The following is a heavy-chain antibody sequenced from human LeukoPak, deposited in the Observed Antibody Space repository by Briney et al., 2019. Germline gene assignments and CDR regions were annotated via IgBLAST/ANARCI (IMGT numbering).Heavy chain of an antibody. CDR3: TLTPRYCSSTSCSHFDY. Sequence: PGGSLRLSCTASGFTFGDYAMSWVRQAPGKGLEWVGFIRSKAYGGTTEYAASVKGRFTISRDDSKSIAYLQMNSLKTEDTAVYYCTLTPRYCSSTSCSHFDYWGQGTLVTVSS. V-gene: IGHV3-49*04. CDR2: IRSKAYGGTT. J-gene: IGHJ4*02. D-gene: IGHD2-2*01. CDR1: GFTFGDYA.